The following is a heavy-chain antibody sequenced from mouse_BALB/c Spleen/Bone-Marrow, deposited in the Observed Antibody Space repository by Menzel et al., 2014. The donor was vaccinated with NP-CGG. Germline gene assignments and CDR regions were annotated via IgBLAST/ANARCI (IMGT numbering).Heavy chain of an antibody. D-gene: IGHD1-1*01. V-gene: IGHV5-9-2*01. CDR2: ISGGGSYT. CDR3: ARQYGSSYFDY. J-gene: IGHJ2*01. CDR1: GFTFSSYG. Sequence: EVQRVESGGGLVKPGGSPKLSCAASGFTFSSYGMSWVRQTPEKRLEWVATISGGGSYTYYPDSVKGRFTISRDNAKNNLYLQMSSLRPEDTALYYCARQYGSSYFDYWGQGTTLTVSS.